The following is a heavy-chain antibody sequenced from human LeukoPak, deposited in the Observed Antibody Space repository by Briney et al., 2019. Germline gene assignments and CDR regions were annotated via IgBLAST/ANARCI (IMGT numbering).Heavy chain of an antibody. J-gene: IGHJ4*02. Sequence: SETLSLTCAVYGGSFSGYYWSWIRQPPGKGLEWIGEINHSGSTNYNPSLKSRVTISVDTSKNQFSLKLSSVTAADTAVYYCSSLASLGYSFDYWGRETLVTVSS. CDR2: INHSGST. D-gene: IGHD3-16*02. CDR3: SSLASLGYSFDY. V-gene: IGHV4-34*01. CDR1: GGSFSGYY.